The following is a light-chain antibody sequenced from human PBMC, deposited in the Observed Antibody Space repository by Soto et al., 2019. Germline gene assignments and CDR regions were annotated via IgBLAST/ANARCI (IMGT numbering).Light chain of an antibody. Sequence: DIQMTQSPSSLSASVGDRVTITCRASQSISSYLNWYQQKPGKAPKLLIYAASSLQSGVPSRFSGSGSGTAFTLTISSLQPEDFATYYCQQSYSLRTFGQGTKVEIK. V-gene: IGKV1-39*01. CDR1: QSISSY. CDR2: AAS. CDR3: QQSYSLRT. J-gene: IGKJ1*01.